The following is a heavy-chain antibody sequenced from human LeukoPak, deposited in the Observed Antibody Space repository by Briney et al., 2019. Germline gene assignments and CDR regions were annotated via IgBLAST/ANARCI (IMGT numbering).Heavy chain of an antibody. V-gene: IGHV1-24*01. Sequence: ASVKVSCKVSGYTLTELSMHWVRQAPGKGVEWMGGFDHEDGETIYAQKFQGRVTMTEDTSTDPAYMELSSLRSEDTAVYYCALRVDDFWSGDTRMGYNWFDPWGQGTLVTVSS. CDR3: ALRVDDFWSGDTRMGYNWFDP. D-gene: IGHD3-3*01. J-gene: IGHJ5*02. CDR1: GYTLTELS. CDR2: FDHEDGET.